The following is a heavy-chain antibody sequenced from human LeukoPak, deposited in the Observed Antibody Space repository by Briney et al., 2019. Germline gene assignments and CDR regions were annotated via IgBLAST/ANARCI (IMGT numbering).Heavy chain of an antibody. D-gene: IGHD2-2*01. CDR1: GGSISSSSYY. V-gene: IGHV4-39*02. CDR3: AREELTMVPLGYCSSTSCYRRVAFDY. CDR2: IYYSGST. J-gene: IGHJ4*02. Sequence: SETLSLTCTVSGGSISSSSYYWGWIRQPPGKGLEWIGSIYYSGSTYYNPSLKSRVTISVDTSKNQFSLKLSSVTAADTAVYYCAREELTMVPLGYCSSTSCYRRVAFDYWGQGTLVTVSS.